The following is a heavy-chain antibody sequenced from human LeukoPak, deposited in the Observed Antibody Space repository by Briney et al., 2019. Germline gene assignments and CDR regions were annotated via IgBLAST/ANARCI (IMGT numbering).Heavy chain of an antibody. J-gene: IGHJ6*03. D-gene: IGHD2-15*01. V-gene: IGHV3-30*02. Sequence: GGSLRLSCAASGFTFSSYGMHWVRQAPGKGLEWVAIIWYGGSNKYYADSVKGRFTISRDNSKNTLYLQMNSLRAEDTALYYCAKEATVGYYYMDVWGKGTTVTVSS. CDR1: GFTFSSYG. CDR2: IWYGGSNK. CDR3: AKEATVGYYYMDV.